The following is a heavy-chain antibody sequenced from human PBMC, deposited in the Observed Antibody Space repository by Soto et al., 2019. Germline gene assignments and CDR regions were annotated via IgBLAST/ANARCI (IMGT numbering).Heavy chain of an antibody. CDR2: IYWDDDK. CDR1: GFSLSTSGVG. V-gene: IGHV2-5*02. J-gene: IGHJ5*02. CDR3: AHRLLPNWFDP. Sequence: QITLKESGPTLVKPTQTLSLTCTFSGFSLSTSGVGVGWSRQPPGKALEWLALIYWDDDKRYSPSLKSRLTITKDTSKNQVVLTMTNMDPVDTATYYCAHRLLPNWFDPWGQGTLVTVSS.